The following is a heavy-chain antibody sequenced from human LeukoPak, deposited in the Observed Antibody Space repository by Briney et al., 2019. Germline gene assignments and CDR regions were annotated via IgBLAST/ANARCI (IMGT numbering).Heavy chain of an antibody. CDR2: ISGSGGST. CDR3: ANSYCSSTSCSENYYGMDV. CDR1: GFTFSSYA. Sequence: GRSLRLSCAASGFTFSSYAMSWVRQAPGKGLEWVSAISGSGGSTYYADSMKGRFTISRDNSKNTLYLQMNSLRAEDTAVYYCANSYCSSTSCSENYYGMDVWGQGTTVTVSS. V-gene: IGHV3-23*01. J-gene: IGHJ6*02. D-gene: IGHD2-2*01.